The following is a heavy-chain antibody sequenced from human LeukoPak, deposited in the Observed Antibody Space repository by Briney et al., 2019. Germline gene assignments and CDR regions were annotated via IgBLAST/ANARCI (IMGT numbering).Heavy chain of an antibody. D-gene: IGHD2-15*01. CDR2: ITGSGTGT. J-gene: IGHJ4*02. V-gene: IGHV3-23*01. Sequence: GGSLRLSCAASGFTFSSDAMDWVRQAPGKGLEWVSAITGSGTGTYYADSVKGRFTISRDDSKNTLCLQMNSLRAEDTAVYYWARIGKGPIAYWGQGTLVTVSS. CDR3: ARIGKGPIAY. CDR1: GFTFSSDA.